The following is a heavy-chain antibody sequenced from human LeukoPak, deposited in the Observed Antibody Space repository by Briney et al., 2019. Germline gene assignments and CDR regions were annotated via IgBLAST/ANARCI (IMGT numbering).Heavy chain of an antibody. CDR3: AKDHLDYDILTGLDY. CDR2: ISYDGSNK. V-gene: IGHV3-30*18. Sequence: GRSLSLSCAASGFTFSSYGMHWVRQAPAKGLEWLAVISYDGSNKYYADSVKGRFTISRDNSKNTLYLQMNSLRAEDTAVYYCAKDHLDYDILTGLDYWGQGTLVTVSS. CDR1: GFTFSSYG. D-gene: IGHD3-9*01. J-gene: IGHJ4*02.